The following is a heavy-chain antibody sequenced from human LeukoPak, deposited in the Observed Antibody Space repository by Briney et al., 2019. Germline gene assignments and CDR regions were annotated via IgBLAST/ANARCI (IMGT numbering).Heavy chain of an antibody. V-gene: IGHV5-51*01. CDR1: GYSFTSYW. D-gene: IGHD3-22*01. CDR2: IFPGDSDT. J-gene: IGHJ4*02. CDR3: ARLRGYYDSSGLYFDL. Sequence: GESLKISCKGSGYSFTSYWIGWVRQMPGKGREWMGIIFPGDSDTTYSPSFQGQVTISADKSISAAYLQWSSLNASDTAMYSCARLRGYYDSSGLYFDLWGQGTLVTVSS.